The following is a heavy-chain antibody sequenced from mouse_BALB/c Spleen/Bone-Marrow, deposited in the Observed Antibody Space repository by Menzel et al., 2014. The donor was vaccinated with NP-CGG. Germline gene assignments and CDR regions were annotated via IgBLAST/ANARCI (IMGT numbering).Heavy chain of an antibody. V-gene: IGHV2-9*02. CDR2: IWAGGST. CDR3: ARDRGGYYGNYDDARDY. Sequence: VQPQDSRPVLVAPSQSLSITCTVSGFSLTSYGVHWVRQPPGKGLEWLGVIWAGGSTNYNSALMSRLSISKDNSKSQVFLKMNSLQTDDTAMYYCARDRGGYYGNYDDARDYWGHGTSGT. D-gene: IGHD2-1*01. J-gene: IGHJ4*01. CDR1: GFSLTSYG.